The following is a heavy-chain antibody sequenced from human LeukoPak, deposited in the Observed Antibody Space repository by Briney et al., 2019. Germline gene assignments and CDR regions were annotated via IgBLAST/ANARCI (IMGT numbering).Heavy chain of an antibody. CDR2: ISWNSGSI. CDR1: GFTFDDYA. D-gene: IGHD3-3*01. J-gene: IGHJ3*02. Sequence: PGGSLRLSCAASGFTFDDYAMHWVRQAPGKGLEWVSGISWNSGSIGYADPVKGRFTISRDNAKNSLYLQMNSLRAEDTALCYCAKGVLRAASDDFDIWGQGTMVTVSS. CDR3: AKGVLRAASDDFDI. V-gene: IGHV3-9*01.